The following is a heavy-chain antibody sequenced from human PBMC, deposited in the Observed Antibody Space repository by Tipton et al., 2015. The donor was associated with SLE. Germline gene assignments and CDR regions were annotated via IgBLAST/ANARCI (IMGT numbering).Heavy chain of an antibody. CDR2: IYYSGST. V-gene: IGHV4-59*01. J-gene: IGHJ4*02. CDR3: ARGRSSGYTDY. D-gene: IGHD3-22*01. Sequence: TLSLTCAVYGGSFSGYYWSWIRQPPGKGLEWIGYIYYSGSTNYNPSLKSRVTISVDTSKNQFSLKLSSVTAADTAVYYCARGRSSGYTDYWGQGTLVPSPQ. CDR1: GGSFSGYY.